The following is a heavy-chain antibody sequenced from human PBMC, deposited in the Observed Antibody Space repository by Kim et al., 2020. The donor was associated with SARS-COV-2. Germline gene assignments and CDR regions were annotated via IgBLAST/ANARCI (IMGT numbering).Heavy chain of an antibody. Sequence: GGSLRLSCAASGFTFSSYGMNWVRQAPGKGLEWVSSINSARSYIYYADSVKGRFTISRDNGKNSLSLQMNRLRAEDTAVYYCARGRSPRGASDGMDVWG. CDR3: ARGRSPRGASDGMDV. D-gene: IGHD3-10*01. CDR2: INSARSYI. V-gene: IGHV3-21*01. J-gene: IGHJ6*02. CDR1: GFTFSSYG.